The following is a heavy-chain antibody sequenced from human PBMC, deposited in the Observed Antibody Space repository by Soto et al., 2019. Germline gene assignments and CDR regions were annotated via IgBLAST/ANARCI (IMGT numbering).Heavy chain of an antibody. CDR3: ARGSRLRLGELARY. CDR1: GYTLTSYD. Sequence: ASVKVSCKASGYTLTSYDINWVRQATGQGLEWTGWMNPNSGNTGYAQKFQGRVTITRNTSISTAYMELSSLRSEDTAVYYCARGSRLRLGELARYWGQGTLVTVSS. D-gene: IGHD3-16*01. J-gene: IGHJ4*02. V-gene: IGHV1-8*01. CDR2: MNPNSGNT.